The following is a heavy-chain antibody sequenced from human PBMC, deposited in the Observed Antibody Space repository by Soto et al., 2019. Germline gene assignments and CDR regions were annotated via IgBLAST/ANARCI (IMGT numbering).Heavy chain of an antibody. V-gene: IGHV4-31*02. CDR2: IYYTGRT. Sequence: SETLSLTCTVSGGSLKSGGYYWSWIRQHPGRGLEWIGYIYYTGRTYYNPSLESRVTFSVDTSKNQFSLKLSSVTAADTAVYYCARVTVLYAFDIWGQGTMVTVSS. CDR3: ARVTVLYAFDI. J-gene: IGHJ3*02. D-gene: IGHD3-3*01. CDR1: GGSLKSGGYY.